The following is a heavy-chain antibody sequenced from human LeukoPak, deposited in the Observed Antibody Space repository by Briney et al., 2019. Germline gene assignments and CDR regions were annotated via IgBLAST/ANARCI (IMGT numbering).Heavy chain of an antibody. Sequence: NPSQTLSLTCTVSGDSITSIHYCWGWVRQSPGKGLEWIAYISYSGATYYSAPLKSRLAISRDTSKNQFSLKLSSVTAADTAIYYCTRRMATTGRYFFDYWGQGTLVTVSS. CDR2: ISYSGAT. CDR3: TRRMATTGRYFFDY. V-gene: IGHV4-30-4*01. J-gene: IGHJ4*02. D-gene: IGHD1-1*01. CDR1: GDSITSIHYC.